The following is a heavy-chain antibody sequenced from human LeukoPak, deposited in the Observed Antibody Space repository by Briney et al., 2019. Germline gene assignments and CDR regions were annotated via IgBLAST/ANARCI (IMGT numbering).Heavy chain of an antibody. V-gene: IGHV1-69*06. Sequence: SVKLSCNSSGDTFSIYAISWVRQPPGQGLEWVGGILPIFGTANYAQKFQGRVTITADKSTSTAYRELSSQRSEDTAVYYCARTWGPSYCSSTSGPPYGMDVWGKGTTVTVSS. CDR3: ARTWGPSYCSSTSGPPYGMDV. CDR2: ILPIFGTA. J-gene: IGHJ6*04. CDR1: GDTFSIYA. D-gene: IGHD2-2*01.